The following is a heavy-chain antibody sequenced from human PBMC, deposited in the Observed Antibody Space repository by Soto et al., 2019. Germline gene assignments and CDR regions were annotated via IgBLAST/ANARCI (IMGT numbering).Heavy chain of an antibody. CDR3: ARVEYSSSWFFYGMDV. J-gene: IGHJ6*02. CDR1: GFTFSSYA. CDR2: ISYDGGNK. D-gene: IGHD6-13*01. V-gene: IGHV3-30-3*01. Sequence: PGGSLRLSCAASGFTFSSYAMHWVRQAPGKGLEWVAVISYDGGNKYYADSVKGRFTISRDNSKNTLYLQMNSLRAEDTAVYYCARVEYSSSWFFYGMDVWGQGTTVTVS.